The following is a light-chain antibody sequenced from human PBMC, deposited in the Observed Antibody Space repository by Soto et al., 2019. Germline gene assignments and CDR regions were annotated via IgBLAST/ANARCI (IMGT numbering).Light chain of an antibody. CDR2: AAS. J-gene: IGKJ5*01. V-gene: IGKV1-12*01. CDR1: QSIGSW. CDR3: QQGDGFPIP. Sequence: DIQMTQSPSSVSASVGDRVTITCRASQSIGSWLGWYQQKPGTVPKLLIYAASSLQSGVPSRFSGSGAGTEFTLTSTSLQPEDFGTYYCQQGDGFPIPFGQGTRLEIK.